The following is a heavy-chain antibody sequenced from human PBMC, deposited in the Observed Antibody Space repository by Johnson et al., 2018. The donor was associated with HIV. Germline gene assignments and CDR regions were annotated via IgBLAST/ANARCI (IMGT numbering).Heavy chain of an antibody. D-gene: IGHD6-19*01. V-gene: IGHV3-30*04. CDR2: ISYDGSNK. J-gene: IGHJ3*02. Sequence: VQLVESGGGVVQPGRTLRLSCAASGFTFSSYAMHWVRQAPGKGLEWVAVISYDGSNKYYADSVKGRFTISRDYSKNTLYLQMNSLRAEDTAVYYCARGIAVSNWVDIWGQGTMVTVSS. CDR1: GFTFSSYA. CDR3: ARGIAVSNWVDI.